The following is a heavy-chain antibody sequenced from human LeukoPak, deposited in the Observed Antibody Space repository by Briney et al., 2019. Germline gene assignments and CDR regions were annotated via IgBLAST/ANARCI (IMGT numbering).Heavy chain of an antibody. V-gene: IGHV5-51*01. J-gene: IGHJ5*02. CDR2: VYPGDSDT. Sequence: KPGESLQISCQGSGSTFTSCWIGWVRQLPVKGLEWMGSVYPGDSDTKYSPSFQGQVTISVDKSTNTASLQWSSLKASDTAMYYCARQFDPWGQGTLVTVSS. CDR1: GSTFTSCW. CDR3: ARQFDP.